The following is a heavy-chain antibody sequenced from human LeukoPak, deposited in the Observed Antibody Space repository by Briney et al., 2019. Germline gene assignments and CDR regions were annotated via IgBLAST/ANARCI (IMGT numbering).Heavy chain of an antibody. D-gene: IGHD6-19*01. Sequence: KYGESLKISCKGSGYSFTSYWIGWVRQMPGKGLEWMGIIYPGDSDTRYSPSFQGQVTISADKSISTAYLQWSSLKASDTAMYYCARALPDNYNGWYYFDNWGQGTLVTVSS. J-gene: IGHJ4*02. CDR1: GYSFTSYW. CDR3: ARALPDNYNGWYYFDN. CDR2: IYPGDSDT. V-gene: IGHV5-51*01.